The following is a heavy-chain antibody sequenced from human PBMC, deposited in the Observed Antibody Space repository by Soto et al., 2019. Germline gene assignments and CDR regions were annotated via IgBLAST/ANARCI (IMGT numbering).Heavy chain of an antibody. D-gene: IGHD2-15*01. V-gene: IGHV4-39*01. J-gene: IGHJ4*02. CDR3: ARHVRGGGSCYFCY. Sequence: QLQLQESGPGLVKPSETLSLTCTVSGGSISSSSYYWGWIRQPPGKGLEWIGSIYYSGSTYYTPSLKSRVTISVDTSKNQFSLKLSSVTAADTAVYYCARHVRGGGSCYFCYWGQGTLVTVSS. CDR1: GGSISSSSYY. CDR2: IYYSGST.